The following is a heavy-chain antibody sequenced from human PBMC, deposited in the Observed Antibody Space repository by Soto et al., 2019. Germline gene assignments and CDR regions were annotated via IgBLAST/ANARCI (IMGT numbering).Heavy chain of an antibody. CDR2: IKQDGSEK. CDR3: ARVSYDFWSGSYYFDY. Sequence: QPGGSLRLSCAAAGFTFSSYWMSWVRQAPGKGLEWVANIKQDGSEKYYVDSVKGRFTISRDNAKNSLYLQMNSLRAEDTAVYYCARVSYDFWSGSYYFDYWGQGTLVTVSS. CDR1: GFTFSSYW. J-gene: IGHJ4*02. D-gene: IGHD3-3*01. V-gene: IGHV3-7*04.